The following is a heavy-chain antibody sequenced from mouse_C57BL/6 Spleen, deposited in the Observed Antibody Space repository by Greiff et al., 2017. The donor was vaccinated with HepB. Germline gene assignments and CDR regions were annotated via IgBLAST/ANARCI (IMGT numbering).Heavy chain of an antibody. CDR1: GFTFSSYG. CDR2: ISSGGSYT. Sequence: EVQGVESGGDLVKPGGSLKLSCAASGFTFSSYGMSWVRQTPDKRLEWVATISSGGSYTYYPDSVKGRFTISRDNAKNTLYLQMSSLKSEDTAMYYCANDGGFAYWGQGTLVTVSA. V-gene: IGHV5-6*01. CDR3: ANDGGFAY. J-gene: IGHJ3*01.